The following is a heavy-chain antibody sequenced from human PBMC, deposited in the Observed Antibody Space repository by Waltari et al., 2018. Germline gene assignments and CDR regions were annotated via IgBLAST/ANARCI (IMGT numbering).Heavy chain of an antibody. V-gene: IGHV1-18*01. Sequence: QVQLVQSGAEVKKPEASVKVSCKASGYTFSDYGISWVRQAPGQGLEWKGWISGNNGKTNDAQKFQGRLIMTKDTSTATVYMELRYLTSDDTAVYYCARERHRLMEEGYLMALDPWGQGTLVTVSS. D-gene: IGHD2-21*01. CDR1: GYTFSDYG. J-gene: IGHJ5*02. CDR2: ISGNNGKT. CDR3: ARERHRLMEEGYLMALDP.